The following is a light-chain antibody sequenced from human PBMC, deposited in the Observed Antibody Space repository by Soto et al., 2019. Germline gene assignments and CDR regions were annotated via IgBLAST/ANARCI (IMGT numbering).Light chain of an antibody. J-gene: IGKJ5*01. CDR2: DAS. Sequence: DIQMTQSPSSLSASVGDRVTITCRASQSISTYLNWYQQKPGKAPKLLIYDASSLQSGVPSRLRGSGPGTDFPLPISSLQPEDFESYYCQQSYSTPRVTFGQGTRLESK. CDR1: QSISTY. CDR3: QQSYSTPRVT. V-gene: IGKV1-39*01.